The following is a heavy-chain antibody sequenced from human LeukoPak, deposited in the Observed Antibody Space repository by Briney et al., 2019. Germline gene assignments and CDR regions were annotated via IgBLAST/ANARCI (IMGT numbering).Heavy chain of an antibody. CDR1: GFTFSNYG. J-gene: IGHJ4*02. Sequence: GRSLRLSCAASGFTFSNYGMHWVRQAPGKGLEWVAVISYDGSNKYYSDSVKGRFTISRDNSKNILYLQMNSLRAEDTGVYYCAKDSCSSTSCYEDFWGQGTLVTVSS. CDR2: ISYDGSNK. CDR3: AKDSCSSTSCYEDF. V-gene: IGHV3-30*18. D-gene: IGHD2-2*01.